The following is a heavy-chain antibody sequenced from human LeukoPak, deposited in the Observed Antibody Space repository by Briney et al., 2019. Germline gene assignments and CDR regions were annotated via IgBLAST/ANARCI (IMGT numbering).Heavy chain of an antibody. CDR1: GFSLSTSGVG. J-gene: IGHJ4*02. V-gene: IGHV2-5*02. D-gene: IGHD3-22*01. Sequence: SGPTLVNPTQTLTLTCTFSGFSLSTSGVGVGWIRQPPGKALEWLSLIYWDDDKRYSPSLKSRLTITKDTSKNQVVLTMTNMDPVDTATYYCAHLYYYDSSGYYPFDYWGQGTLVTVSS. CDR2: IYWDDDK. CDR3: AHLYYYDSSGYYPFDY.